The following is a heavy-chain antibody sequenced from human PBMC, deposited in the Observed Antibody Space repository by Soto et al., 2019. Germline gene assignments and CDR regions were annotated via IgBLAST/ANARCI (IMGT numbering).Heavy chain of an antibody. CDR3: ARVPSPFDFYYAMDV. V-gene: IGHV4-30-4*02. D-gene: IGHD3-16*01. J-gene: IGHJ6*01. CDR2: IYYSGST. CDR1: GGSISSGDYY. Sequence: SETLSLTCTVSGGSISSGDYYWSWIRQPPGKGLEWIGYIYYSGSTYYNPSLKSRVTISVDTSKNQFSLKLSSVTAADTAVYFCARVPSPFDFYYAMDVWGQGTTVTVSS.